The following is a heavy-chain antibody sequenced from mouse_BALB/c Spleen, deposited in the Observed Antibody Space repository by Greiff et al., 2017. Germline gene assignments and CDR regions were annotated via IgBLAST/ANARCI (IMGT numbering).Heavy chain of an antibody. CDR3: ARSYDYAMDY. J-gene: IGHJ4*01. CDR2: IRNKANGYTT. V-gene: IGHV7-3*02. D-gene: IGHD2-4*01. CDR1: GFTFTDYY. Sequence: EVKLVESGGGLVQPGGSLRLSCATSGFTFTDYYMSWVRQPPGKALEWLGFIRNKANGYTTEYSASVKGRFTISRDNSQSILYLQMNTLRAEDSATYYCARSYDYAMDYWGQGTSVTVSS.